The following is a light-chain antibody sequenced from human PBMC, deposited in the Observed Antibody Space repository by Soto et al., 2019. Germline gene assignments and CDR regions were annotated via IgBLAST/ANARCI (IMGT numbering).Light chain of an antibody. CDR2: AAS. CDR3: QQLNSYPLT. Sequence: DILMTQSPSTLSASVGETVTLTCRASQSTSSYLAWYQQKPGKAPKLLIYAASTLQTGVPSRFSGSGSGTEFTLTISSLQPEDFATYYCQQLNSYPLTFGGGTKVDIK. CDR1: QSTSSY. V-gene: IGKV1-9*01. J-gene: IGKJ4*01.